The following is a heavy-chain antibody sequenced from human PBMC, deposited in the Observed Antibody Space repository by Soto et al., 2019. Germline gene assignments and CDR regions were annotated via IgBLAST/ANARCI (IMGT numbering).Heavy chain of an antibody. CDR2: INHSGGT. D-gene: IGHD5-12*01. Sequence: SETLSLTCAVYGGSFSGSTGAGIGKPPGKGLEWIGEINHSGGTNYNPSLKSRVTISVDTSKNQFSLKLSSVTAADTAVYYCARSRGDIVATEWYFDLWGRGTLVTVSS. V-gene: IGHV4-34*01. CDR1: GGSFSGST. J-gene: IGHJ2*01. CDR3: ARSRGDIVATEWYFDL.